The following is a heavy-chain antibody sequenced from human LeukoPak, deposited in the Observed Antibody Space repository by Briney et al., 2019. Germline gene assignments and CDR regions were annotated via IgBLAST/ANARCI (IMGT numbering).Heavy chain of an antibody. V-gene: IGHV4-59*08. J-gene: IGHJ4*02. Sequence: SETLSLTCTVSGGSISSYYCNWIRQPPGKGLEWLGYIYYSGITNYKPSLKSRVTISLDTSKNQFSLKLSSVIAADTAVYYCARTLYSTLSLFDYWGQGTLVTVSS. D-gene: IGHD6-6*01. CDR2: IYYSGIT. CDR1: GGSISSYY. CDR3: ARTLYSTLSLFDY.